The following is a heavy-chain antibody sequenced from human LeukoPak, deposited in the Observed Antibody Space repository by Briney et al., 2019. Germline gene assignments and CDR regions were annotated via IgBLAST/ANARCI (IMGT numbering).Heavy chain of an antibody. V-gene: IGHV3-30*18. D-gene: IGHD1-26*01. CDR2: ISYDGSNK. CDR3: AKDYSGSHFDY. CDR1: GFTFSSYG. J-gene: IGHJ4*02. Sequence: TGGSLRLSCAASGFTFSSYGMHWVRQAPGKGLEWVAVISYDGSNKYYADSVKGRFTISRDNSKNTLYLQMNSLRAEDTAVYYCAKDYSGSHFDYWGQGTLVTVSS.